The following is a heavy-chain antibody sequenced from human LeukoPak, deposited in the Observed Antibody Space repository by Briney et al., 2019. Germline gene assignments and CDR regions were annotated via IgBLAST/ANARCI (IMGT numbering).Heavy chain of an antibody. Sequence: GGSLRLSCAASGFTFSSYGMHWVRQAPGKGLEWVAVISYDGSNKYYADSVKGRFTISRDNAKNSLYLQMNSLRARDTALYYCARGPSGYHNTGGQGTLVTVSS. CDR3: ARGPSGYHNT. D-gene: IGHD5-12*01. CDR2: ISYDGSNK. J-gene: IGHJ4*02. CDR1: GFTFSSYG. V-gene: IGHV3-30*03.